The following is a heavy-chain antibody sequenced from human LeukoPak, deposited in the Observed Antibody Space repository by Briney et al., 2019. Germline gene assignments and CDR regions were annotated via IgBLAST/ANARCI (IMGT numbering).Heavy chain of an antibody. CDR1: GFTFSSYA. V-gene: IGHV3-23*01. D-gene: IGHD4-17*01. CDR2: ISGSGGTS. J-gene: IGHJ4*02. Sequence: PGGSLRLSCAASGFTFSSYAMSWVRQAPGKGLEWVSAISGSGGTSYYADSVKGRFTISRDNSKDTLHLQMNSLRAEDTAVYYCAKGPNTVTISFFDYWGQGTLVTVSS. CDR3: AKGPNTVTISFFDY.